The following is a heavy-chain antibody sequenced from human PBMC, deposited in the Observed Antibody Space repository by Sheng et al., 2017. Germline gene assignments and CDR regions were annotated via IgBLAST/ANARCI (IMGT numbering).Heavy chain of an antibody. J-gene: IGHJ6*03. CDR1: GYSINSGDY. CDR3: ARARRGAGTSTYYYYYMDV. V-gene: IGHV4-38-2*02. D-gene: IGHD1-1*01. CDR2: IYHSGTT. Sequence: QVQLQESGPRLVKPSETLSLTCTVSGYSINSGDYWGWIRQPPGKGLEWVATIYHSGTTYYNPSLRSRITMSIDTSKNKLSLKVRFVTAADTAVYYCARARRGAGTSTYYYYYMDVLGPRDHGSPSP.